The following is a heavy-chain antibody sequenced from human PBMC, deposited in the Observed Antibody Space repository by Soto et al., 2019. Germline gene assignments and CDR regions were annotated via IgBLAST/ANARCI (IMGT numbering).Heavy chain of an antibody. Sequence: ASVKVSCKASGYTFTSYYMHWVRRAPGQGLEWMGIINPSGGSTSYAQKFQGRVTMTRDTSTSTAYMELRSLRSDDTAVYYCVRRPLFSWDMDVWGKGTTVTVSS. J-gene: IGHJ6*03. CDR2: INPSGGST. D-gene: IGHD2-21*02. V-gene: IGHV1-46*01. CDR3: VRRPLFSWDMDV. CDR1: GYTFTSYY.